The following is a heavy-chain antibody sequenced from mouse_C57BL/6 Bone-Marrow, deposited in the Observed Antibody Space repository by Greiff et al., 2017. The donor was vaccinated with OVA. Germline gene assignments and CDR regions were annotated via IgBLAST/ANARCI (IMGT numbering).Heavy chain of an antibody. CDR2: IYPGNSDT. Sequence: VQLQQSGTVLARPGASVKMSCKTSGYTFTSYWMHWVKQRPGQGLEWIGAIYPGNSDTSYNQKFKGKAKLTAVTSASNAYMELSSLTNEDSAVYYCTRGTVVASNWYFDVWGTGTTVTVSS. CDR3: TRGTVVASNWYFDV. V-gene: IGHV1-5*01. CDR1: GYTFTSYW. J-gene: IGHJ1*03. D-gene: IGHD1-1*01.